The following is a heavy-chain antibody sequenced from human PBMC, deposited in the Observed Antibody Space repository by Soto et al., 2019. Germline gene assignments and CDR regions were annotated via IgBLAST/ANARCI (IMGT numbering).Heavy chain of an antibody. V-gene: IGHV1-69*13. CDR1: GGTFSSYA. D-gene: IGHD4-17*01. CDR2: IIPIFGTA. J-gene: IGHJ4*02. Sequence: GASVKVSCKASGGTFSSYAISWVRQAPGQGLEWMGGIIPIFGTANYAQKFQGRVTITADESTSTAYMELGSLRSEDTAVYYCARGVTVTTPFEFDYWGQGTLVTVSS. CDR3: ARGVTVTTPFEFDY.